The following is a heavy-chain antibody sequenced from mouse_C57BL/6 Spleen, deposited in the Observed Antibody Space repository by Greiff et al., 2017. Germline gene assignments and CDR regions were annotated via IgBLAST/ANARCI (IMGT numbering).Heavy chain of an antibody. V-gene: IGHV1-9*01. D-gene: IGHD2-4*01. CDR3: ARIYYDYDGDYYYAMDY. CDR1: GYTFTGYW. CDR2: ILPGSGST. J-gene: IGHJ4*01. Sequence: VQLQQSGAELMKPGASVKLSCKATGYTFTGYWIEWVKQRPGHGLEWIGEILPGSGSTNYNEKFKGKATFTADTSSNTAYMQLSSLTTEDSAIYYCARIYYDYDGDYYYAMDYWGQGTSVTVSS.